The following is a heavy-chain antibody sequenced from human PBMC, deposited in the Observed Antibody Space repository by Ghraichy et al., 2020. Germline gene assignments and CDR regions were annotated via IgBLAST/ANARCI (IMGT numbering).Heavy chain of an antibody. CDR3: AKLLDGSNWGTFDY. V-gene: IGHV3-11*01. J-gene: IGHJ4*03. CDR2: ISGSGTTM. Sequence: GGSLRLSCAASGFTFSDYYMSWIRQAPGKGLQWVSYISGSGTTMYYADSVKGRFTISRDNAKNSLYLQMNSLRAEDTAIYYCAKLLDGSNWGTFDYWGQGTLVTVSS. D-gene: IGHD5-24*01. CDR1: GFTFSDYY.